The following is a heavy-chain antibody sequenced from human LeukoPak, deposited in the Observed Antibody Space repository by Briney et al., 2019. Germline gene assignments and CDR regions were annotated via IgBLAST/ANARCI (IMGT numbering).Heavy chain of an antibody. CDR2: IWYDGSNK. CDR1: GFTFSGYG. Sequence: GGSLRLSCAASGFTFSGYGMHWVRQAPGKGLEWVAVIWYDGSNKYYADSVKGRFTISRDNSKNTLYLQMNSLRAEDTAVYYCARRPIVVVPAAIGYGMDVWGQGTTVTVSS. V-gene: IGHV3-33*01. CDR3: ARRPIVVVPAAIGYGMDV. D-gene: IGHD2-2*01. J-gene: IGHJ6*02.